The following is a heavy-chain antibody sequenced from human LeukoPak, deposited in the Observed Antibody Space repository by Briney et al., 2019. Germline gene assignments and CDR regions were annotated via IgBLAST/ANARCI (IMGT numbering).Heavy chain of an antibody. CDR3: AREGSWNYDFDY. D-gene: IGHD1-7*01. V-gene: IGHV1-8*03. Sequence: ASVKVSCKASGYTFTSYDINWVRQATGQGLEWMGWMNPNSGNTGYAQKFQGRVTITRNTSISTAYMELSSLRSEDTAVYYCAREGSWNYDFDYWGQGTLVTVSS. J-gene: IGHJ4*02. CDR1: GYTFTSYD. CDR2: MNPNSGNT.